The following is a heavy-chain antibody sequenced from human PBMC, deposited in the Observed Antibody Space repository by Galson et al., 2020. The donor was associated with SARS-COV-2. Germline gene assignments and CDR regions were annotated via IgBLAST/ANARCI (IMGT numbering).Heavy chain of an antibody. Sequence: GGSLRLSCTASGFTFGDFAMSWFRQAPGKGLEWVGFIRSKAYGGTTEYAASVKGRFTISRDDSKSIAYLQMNSLKTEDTAVYYCTRDRLAAAGMVYYGMDVWGQGTTVTVSS. CDR2: IRSKAYGGTT. D-gene: IGHD6-13*01. CDR3: TRDRLAAAGMVYYGMDV. V-gene: IGHV3-49*03. J-gene: IGHJ6*02. CDR1: GFTFGDFA.